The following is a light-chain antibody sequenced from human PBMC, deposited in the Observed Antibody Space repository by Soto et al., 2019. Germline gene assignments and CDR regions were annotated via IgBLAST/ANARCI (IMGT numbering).Light chain of an antibody. CDR3: QQYGSAPLT. CDR2: SXS. J-gene: IGKJ1*01. V-gene: IGKV3-20*01. CDR1: QSVTRHY. Sequence: IVLTQSPGPLILSPGERATPFXRVSQSVTRHYLAWFQQQPGXVPRFXXYSXSSRATGIPDRFSGSGSGTDFTLTISRREPEYFAVYYCQQYGSAPLTFGQGTKVDIK.